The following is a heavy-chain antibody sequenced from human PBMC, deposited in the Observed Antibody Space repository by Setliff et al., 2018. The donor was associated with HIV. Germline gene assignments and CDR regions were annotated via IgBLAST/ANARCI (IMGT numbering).Heavy chain of an antibody. J-gene: IGHJ6*02. V-gene: IGHV4-34*12. CDR3: ARAPSCADNWFYMYYYYYYGMDV. CDR2: IVDSGST. Sequence: TLSLTCTLYGGSLTNYYWTWIRQSPEKGLEWIGEIVDSGSTNYSPSLKSRVTISLDTSTKQFSLRLNSVTAADTGVYYCARAPSCADNWFYMYYYYYYGMDVWGLGTTVTVSS. D-gene: IGHD2-21*01. CDR1: GGSLTNYY.